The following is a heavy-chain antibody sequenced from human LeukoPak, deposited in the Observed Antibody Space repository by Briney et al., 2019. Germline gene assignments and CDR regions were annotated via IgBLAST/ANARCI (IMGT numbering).Heavy chain of an antibody. J-gene: IGHJ4*02. CDR1: GYSISSGYY. D-gene: IGHD3-22*01. CDR3: ARDPYYYDSSSFDY. Sequence: SETLSLTCTVSGYSISSGYYWGWIRQPPGKGLEWIGSIYHSGSTYYNPSLKSRVTISVDTSKNQFSLKLSSVTAADTAVYYCARDPYYYDSSSFDYWGQGTLVTVSS. CDR2: IYHSGST. V-gene: IGHV4-38-2*02.